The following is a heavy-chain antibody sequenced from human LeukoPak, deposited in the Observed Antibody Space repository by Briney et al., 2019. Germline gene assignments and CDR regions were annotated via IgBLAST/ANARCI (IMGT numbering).Heavy chain of an antibody. CDR3: TTRRGYSYGSPNY. V-gene: IGHV3-15*01. D-gene: IGHD5-18*01. CDR1: GFTFSNAW. Sequence: GGSLRLSCAASGFTFSNAWMSWVRQAPGKGLEWVGRIKSKTDGGTTDYAAPVKGRFTISRDDSKNTLYLQMNSLKTEDTAVYYCTTRRGYSYGSPNYWGQGTLVTVSS. CDR2: IKSKTDGGTT. J-gene: IGHJ4*02.